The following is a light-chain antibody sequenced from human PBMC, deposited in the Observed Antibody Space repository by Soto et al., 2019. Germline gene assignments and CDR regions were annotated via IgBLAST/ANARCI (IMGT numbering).Light chain of an antibody. CDR2: GAF. V-gene: IGKV3-20*01. CDR3: QQYGGSPLIT. CDR1: QSISSNY. J-gene: IGKJ5*01. Sequence: LAQSPGTLACSPPGRSPLXGPTGQSISSNYLAWYQQKPGQAPRLLIYGAFSRATGIPDRFSGSGSGTDFSLTISRLEPEDFAVYYCQQYGGSPLITFGQGTRLEIK.